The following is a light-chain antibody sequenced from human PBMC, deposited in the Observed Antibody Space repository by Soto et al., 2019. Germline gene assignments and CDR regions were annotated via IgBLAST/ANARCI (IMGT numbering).Light chain of an antibody. CDR2: EVS. CDR3: SSYTSSSTI. CDR1: SSDVGGYNY. V-gene: IGLV2-14*01. J-gene: IGLJ1*01. Sequence: QSALTQPASVSGSPGQSITISCTGTSSDVGGYNYVSWYQQHPGKAPKLMIYEVSNRPSGVSNRFSGSKSGNTASLTISGLHAEDGADYYCSSYTSSSTIFGTGTKLTVL.